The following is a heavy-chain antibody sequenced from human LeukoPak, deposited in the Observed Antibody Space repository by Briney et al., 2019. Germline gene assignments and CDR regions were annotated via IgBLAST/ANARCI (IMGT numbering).Heavy chain of an antibody. CDR1: GYTFTGYY. CDR2: INPNSGGT. Sequence: ASVKVSCKASGYTFTGYYMHWVRQAPGQGLEWMGRINPNSGGTNYAQKFQGRVTMTRDTSISTAYMELSRLRSDDTAVYYCARAFALGGAMVTSYWFDPWGQGTLVTVSS. D-gene: IGHD5-18*01. V-gene: IGHV1-2*06. CDR3: ARAFALGGAMVTSYWFDP. J-gene: IGHJ5*02.